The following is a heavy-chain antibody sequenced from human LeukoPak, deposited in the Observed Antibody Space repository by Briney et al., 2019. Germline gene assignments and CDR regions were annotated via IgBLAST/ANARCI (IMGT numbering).Heavy chain of an antibody. D-gene: IGHD3-22*01. CDR3: ATDAYYDTSGVDPSDY. Sequence: ASVKVSCKTSGYMSTGYYMHWVRQAPGQGLEWMGRINPNSGGTNYAQKFQGRVTMTRDTSISTAYMELSRLRSDDTAIYYCATDAYYDTSGVDPSDYWGQGTLVTVSS. CDR1: GYMSTGYY. CDR2: INPNSGGT. J-gene: IGHJ4*02. V-gene: IGHV1-2*06.